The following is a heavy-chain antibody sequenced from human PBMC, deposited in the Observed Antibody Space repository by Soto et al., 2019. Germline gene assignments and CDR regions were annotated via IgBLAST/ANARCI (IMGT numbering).Heavy chain of an antibody. Sequence: SQTLSLTCAISGDSVSSNSAAWNWIRQSPSRGLEWLGRTYYRSKWYNDYAISVKSRITINPDTSKNQFSLQLNSVTPEDTAVYYFASSPLEWLLYPPAENAFDIWGQGTMVTVSS. CDR2: TYYRSKWYN. D-gene: IGHD3-3*01. J-gene: IGHJ3*02. CDR3: ASSPLEWLLYPPAENAFDI. CDR1: GDSVSSNSAA. V-gene: IGHV6-1*01.